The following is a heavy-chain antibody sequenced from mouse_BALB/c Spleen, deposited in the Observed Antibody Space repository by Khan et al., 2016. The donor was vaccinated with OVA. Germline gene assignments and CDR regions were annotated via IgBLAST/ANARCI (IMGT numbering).Heavy chain of an antibody. CDR2: ISSGGDNT. CDR1: GFTFSSYT. CDR3: ARSNYGNFAY. J-gene: IGHJ3*01. V-gene: IGHV5-9*03. D-gene: IGHD2-1*01. Sequence: EVELVESGGGLVKPGGSLKLSCAASGFTFSSYTMSWIRQTPEKRLEWVATISSGGDNTYYPDSVKGRFTISRDNAKNNLYQQMSSLRSEDTALYYCARSNYGNFAYWGQGTLVTVSA.